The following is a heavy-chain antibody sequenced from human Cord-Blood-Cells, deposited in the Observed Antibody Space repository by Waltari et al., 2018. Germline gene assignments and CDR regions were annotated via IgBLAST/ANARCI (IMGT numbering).Heavy chain of an antibody. D-gene: IGHD2-15*01. V-gene: IGHV1-2*04. CDR2: VNPNSGAT. CDR3: AQKGPYSEDAFDI. Sequence: QVQLVQSGAEVKKPGASVKVSCKASGYTFTGYYMHWVRQAPGQGLEWMGWVNPNSGATNYAQKFQGWVTMTRDTSSSTAYMELSRLRSDDTAVYYCAQKGPYSEDAFDIWGQGTMVTVSS. CDR1: GYTFTGYY. J-gene: IGHJ3*02.